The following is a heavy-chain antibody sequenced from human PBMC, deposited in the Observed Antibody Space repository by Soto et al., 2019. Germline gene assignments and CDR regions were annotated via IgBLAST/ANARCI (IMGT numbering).Heavy chain of an antibody. Sequence: QVQLQESGPGLVKPSETLSLTCTVSGGSISSYYXSWIRQPPGKGLEWIGYIYYSGSTNYNPSLKSRVTISVDTSKNQFSLKLSSVXAADTAVYYCARRYGGNFDYWGQGTLVTVSS. CDR3: ARRYGGNFDY. D-gene: IGHD3-16*01. V-gene: IGHV4-59*01. CDR1: GGSISSYY. J-gene: IGHJ4*02. CDR2: IYYSGST.